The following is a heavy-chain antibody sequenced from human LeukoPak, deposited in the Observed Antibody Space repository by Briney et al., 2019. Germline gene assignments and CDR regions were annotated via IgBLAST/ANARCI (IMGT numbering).Heavy chain of an antibody. Sequence: PGGSLRLSCAASGFTVSSNYMSWVRQAPGKGLEWVSVIYSGGSTYYADSVKGRFTISRDNSKSTLYLQMNSLRAEDTAVYYCARDRGVAYYFDYWGQGTLVTVSS. CDR1: GFTVSSNY. J-gene: IGHJ4*02. D-gene: IGHD3-10*01. V-gene: IGHV3-53*01. CDR2: IYSGGST. CDR3: ARDRGVAYYFDY.